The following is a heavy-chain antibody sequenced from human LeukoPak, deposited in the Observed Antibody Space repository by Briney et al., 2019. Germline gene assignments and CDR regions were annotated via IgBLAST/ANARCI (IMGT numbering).Heavy chain of an antibody. V-gene: IGHV1-2*02. CDR1: GYTFTGYY. J-gene: IGHJ4*02. CDR3: ARGPAAAGSYFLDY. Sequence: ASVTVSCKASGYTFTGYYMHWVRQAPGQGLEWMGWINPNSGGTNYAQKFQGRVTMTRDTSISTAYMELSRLTSGDTAVYYCARGPAAAGSYFLDYWGQGTLVTVSS. D-gene: IGHD6-13*01. CDR2: INPNSGGT.